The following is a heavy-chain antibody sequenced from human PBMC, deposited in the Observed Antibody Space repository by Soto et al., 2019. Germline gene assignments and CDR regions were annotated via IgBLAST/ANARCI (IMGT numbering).Heavy chain of an antibody. J-gene: IGHJ4*02. Sequence: PGGSLRLSCAASGFSFTSYEMHWVRQAPGRGLEWISYISTTGAGTHYADSVKGRFTISRDNARNSLSLRMDSLRVEDTAIYYCVRDLHEPLAADVLRVASWGLGTQVTVSS. CDR3: VRDLHEPLAADVLRVAS. V-gene: IGHV3-48*03. D-gene: IGHD2-15*01. CDR2: ISTTGAGT. CDR1: GFSFTSYE.